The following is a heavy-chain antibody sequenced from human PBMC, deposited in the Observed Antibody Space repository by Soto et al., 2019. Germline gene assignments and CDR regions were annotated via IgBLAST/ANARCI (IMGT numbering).Heavy chain of an antibody. V-gene: IGHV3-21*01. CDR2: ISSTTNYI. J-gene: IGHJ4*02. CDR3: ARESEDLTSNFDY. Sequence: GGSLRLSCAASGFTFSRYSMNWVRQAPGKGLEWVSSISSTTNYIYYADSMKGRFTISRDNAKNSVYLDMNSLSAEDTAVYYWARESEDLTSNFDYWGQGTLVTVSS. CDR1: GFTFSRYS.